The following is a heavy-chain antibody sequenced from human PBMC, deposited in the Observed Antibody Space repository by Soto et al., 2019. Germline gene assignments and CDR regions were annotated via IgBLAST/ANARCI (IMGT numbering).Heavy chain of an antibody. CDR3: AREVWGSSQGGYYFDY. CDR2: IIPIFGTA. CDR1: GGTFSSYA. V-gene: IGHV1-69*01. D-gene: IGHD3-16*01. J-gene: IGHJ4*02. Sequence: QVQLVQSGAEVKKPGSSGKVSCKSSGGTFSSYAISWVRQAPGQGLEWMGGIIPIFGTANYAQKFQGRVTITEDESTSTAYMEVSSLRSEDTAVYYCAREVWGSSQGGYYFDYWGQGTLVTVSS.